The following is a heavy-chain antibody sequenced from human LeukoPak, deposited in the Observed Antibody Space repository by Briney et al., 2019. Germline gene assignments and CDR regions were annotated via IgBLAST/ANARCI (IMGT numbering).Heavy chain of an antibody. J-gene: IGHJ6*03. D-gene: IGHD2-8*02. Sequence: SQTLSLTCTVSGVSIITNYWSWLRQSPGKGLEWVGNIYYTGGATYNPSLQTPVTISLDTSKNQFSLTLNSVTAADTAIHYCAREGSVSTGRWKNYYHFMDVWGKGTTVIVSS. CDR3: AREGSVSTGRWKNYYHFMDV. CDR1: GVSIITNY. CDR2: IYYTGGA. V-gene: IGHV4-59*01.